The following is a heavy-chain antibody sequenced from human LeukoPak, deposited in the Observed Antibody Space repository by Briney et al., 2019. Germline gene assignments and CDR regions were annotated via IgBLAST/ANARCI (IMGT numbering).Heavy chain of an antibody. D-gene: IGHD2-8*01. V-gene: IGHV3-23*01. CDR3: AKDRPCINDVCHGDFDY. Sequence: GGSLRLSCAASGFIFSSYAMSWVRQAPGKGLEWVSTISGSGGRTYYADSVKGRFTISRDNSKNTVYLQMNSLRAEDTAVYYCAKDRPCINDVCHGDFDYWGQGTLVTVSS. J-gene: IGHJ4*02. CDR2: ISGSGGRT. CDR1: GFIFSSYA.